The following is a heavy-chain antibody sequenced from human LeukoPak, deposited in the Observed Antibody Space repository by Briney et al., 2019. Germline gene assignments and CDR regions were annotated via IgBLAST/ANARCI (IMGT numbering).Heavy chain of an antibody. Sequence: GASVKVSCKASGGTFSSYAISWVRQAPGQGLEWMGGIIPIFGTANYAQKFQGRVTITTDESTSTAYMELSSLRSEDTAVYYCAYSIAARTDGRDYWGQGTLVTVSS. D-gene: IGHD6-6*01. CDR3: AYSIAARTDGRDY. J-gene: IGHJ4*02. CDR1: GGTFSSYA. CDR2: IIPIFGTA. V-gene: IGHV1-69*05.